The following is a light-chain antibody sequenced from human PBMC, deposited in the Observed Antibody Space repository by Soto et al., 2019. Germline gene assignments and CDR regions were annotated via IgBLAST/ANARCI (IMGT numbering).Light chain of an antibody. Sequence: DIHVTQARSALSGSVGERCTITCRASQSINAWLAWYQQKLGKAPKLLIYDVSTLDSGVPSRFSGSASGTEFTLTISYLESDDFATNYCQQYHRYSTFGQGTKVDIK. CDR2: DVS. CDR3: QQYHRYST. CDR1: QSINAW. V-gene: IGKV1-5*01. J-gene: IGKJ1*01.